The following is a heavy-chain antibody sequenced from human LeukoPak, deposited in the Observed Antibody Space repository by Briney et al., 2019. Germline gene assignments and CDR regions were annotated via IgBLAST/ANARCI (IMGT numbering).Heavy chain of an antibody. CDR1: GCSISSYY. CDR3: ARGGGQLTVFDH. CDR2: IYHSGST. D-gene: IGHD3-16*01. V-gene: IGHV4-59*12. Sequence: SETLSLTCTVSGCSISSYYWSWIRQPPGKGLEWIGYIYHSGSTYYNPSLKSRVTISVDRSKNQFSLKLSSVTAADTAVYYCARGGGQLTVFDHWGQGTLVTVSS. J-gene: IGHJ4*02.